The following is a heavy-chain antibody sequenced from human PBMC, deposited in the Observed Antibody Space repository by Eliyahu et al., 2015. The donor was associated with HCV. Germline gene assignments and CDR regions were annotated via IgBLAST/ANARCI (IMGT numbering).Heavy chain of an antibody. Sequence: QVQLQQWGTGLLKPSETLSLTCAVYGKSFSNYYWGWYRQPPGKGLEWIGEINHSGSTNYNPSLESRVTISVDTSRNQFSLTLSSVTAADTAMYYCATYYYESGTYSKSQYWGQGTLLTVSS. CDR1: GKSFSNYY. CDR2: INHSGST. CDR3: ATYYYESGTYSKSQY. J-gene: IGHJ4*02. V-gene: IGHV4-34*01. D-gene: IGHD3-10*01.